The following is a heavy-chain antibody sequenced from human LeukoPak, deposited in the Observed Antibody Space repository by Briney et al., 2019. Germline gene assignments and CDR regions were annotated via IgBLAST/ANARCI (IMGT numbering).Heavy chain of an antibody. CDR2: IYYSGST. Sequence: SETLSLTCTVSGGSISSYYWSWIRQPPGKGLEWIGYIYYSGSTNYNPSFKSRVTISVDTSKNQFSLKLSSVTAADTAVYYCARGSHRGYYYGMDVWGQGTTVTVSS. CDR3: ARGSHRGYYYGMDV. CDR1: GGSISSYY. J-gene: IGHJ6*02. V-gene: IGHV4-59*01.